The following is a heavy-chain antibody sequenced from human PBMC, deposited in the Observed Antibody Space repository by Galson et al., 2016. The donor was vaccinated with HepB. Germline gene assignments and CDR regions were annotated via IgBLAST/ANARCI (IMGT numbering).Heavy chain of an antibody. CDR1: GYSFTTYG. Sequence: SVKVSCKASGYSFTTYGFTWVRQAPGQGLEWMGWISAYNGHTKYAQKFQGRVTMTTEKSTTTAYMDLRSLRSDDTAVYYCARASGGFPSNFDDWGQGTLVTVSS. CDR2: ISAYNGHT. D-gene: IGHD3-16*01. CDR3: ARASGGFPSNFDD. V-gene: IGHV1-18*01. J-gene: IGHJ4*02.